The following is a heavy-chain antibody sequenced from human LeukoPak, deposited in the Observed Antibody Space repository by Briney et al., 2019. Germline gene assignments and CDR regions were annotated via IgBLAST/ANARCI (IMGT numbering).Heavy chain of an antibody. J-gene: IGHJ5*02. V-gene: IGHV3-66*01. Sequence: GSLRLSCAASGFTVSSNYMSWVRQAPGKGLEWVSVIYSGGSTYYADSVKGRFTISRDNSKNTLYLQMNSLRAEDTAAYYCARAQTTVAWFDPWGQGTLVTVSS. CDR3: ARAQTTVAWFDP. CDR1: GFTVSSNY. D-gene: IGHD4-23*01. CDR2: IYSGGST.